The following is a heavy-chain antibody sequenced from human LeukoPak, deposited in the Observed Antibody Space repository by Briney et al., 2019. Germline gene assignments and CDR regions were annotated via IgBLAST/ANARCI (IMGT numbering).Heavy chain of an antibody. V-gene: IGHV3-23*01. CDR2: INNGGNP. D-gene: IGHD2-21*01. CDR3: AKDRQGGDWPENDH. CDR1: GFSVRHYA. Sequence: GGSLRLSCAASGFSVRHYAMSWVRQAPGKGLEWVASINNGGNPYYADSVKDRFTISRDTSENTVSLQMNNLRVEDSALYYCAKDRQGGDWPENDHWGLGTLVTVSS. J-gene: IGHJ4*02.